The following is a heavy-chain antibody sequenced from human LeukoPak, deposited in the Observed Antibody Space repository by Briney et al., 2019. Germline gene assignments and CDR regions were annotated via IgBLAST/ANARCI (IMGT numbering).Heavy chain of an antibody. CDR3: ARPWVDSTNFGS. D-gene: IGHD3-3*01. CDR2: IHSDGSNT. Sequence: PGGSLRLSCAASGFTFSRYWMHWVRQAPGKGLVWVSGIHSDGSNTRYADSAKGRFTISRDNAKTTLDLQMSGLRAEDTAVYYCARPWVDSTNFGSWGQGTLVTGSS. J-gene: IGHJ4*02. CDR1: GFTFSRYW. V-gene: IGHV3-74*01.